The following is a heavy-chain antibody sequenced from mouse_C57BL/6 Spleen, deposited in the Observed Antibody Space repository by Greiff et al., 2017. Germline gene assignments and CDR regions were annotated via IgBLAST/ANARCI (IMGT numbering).Heavy chain of an antibody. CDR2: ILPGSGST. CDR3: ARSSYYSNYGFGD. J-gene: IGHJ3*01. Sequence: VQLQQSGAELMKPGASVKLSCKASGYTFTGYWIEWVKQRPGQGLEWIGEILPGSGSTNYNEKFKGKATLTAETSSNTAYMQLSSLTSEDSAIYFWARSSYYSNYGFGDWGQGTLVTVSA. V-gene: IGHV1-9*01. CDR1: GYTFTGYW. D-gene: IGHD2-5*01.